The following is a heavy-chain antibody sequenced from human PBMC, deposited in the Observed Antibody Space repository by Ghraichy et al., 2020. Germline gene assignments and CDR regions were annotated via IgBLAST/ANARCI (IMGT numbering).Heavy chain of an antibody. Sequence: SETLSLTCTVSGGSISSGGYYWSWIRQHPGKGLEWIGYIYYSGSTYYNPSLKSRVTISVDTSKNQFSLKLSSVTAADTAVYYCASPGYWGYDSSGYYYGFQHWGQGTLVTVSS. CDR3: ASPGYWGYDSSGYYYGFQH. V-gene: IGHV4-31*03. J-gene: IGHJ1*01. CDR1: GGSISSGGYY. D-gene: IGHD3-22*01. CDR2: IYYSGST.